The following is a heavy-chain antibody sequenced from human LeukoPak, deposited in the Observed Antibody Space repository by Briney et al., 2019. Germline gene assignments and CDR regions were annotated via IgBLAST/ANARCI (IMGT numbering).Heavy chain of an antibody. Sequence: GGSLRLSCAASGFTFSSYWMHWVRQAPGKGLVWVSRIKSDGSSIYADSVKGRFTISRDNAKNTLYLQMNSLRAEDTAVYYCARDKFPVVGATGDDGFDIWGQGTMVTVSS. J-gene: IGHJ3*02. V-gene: IGHV3-74*01. CDR1: GFTFSSYW. CDR3: ARDKFPVVGATGDDGFDI. CDR2: IKSDGSS. D-gene: IGHD1-26*01.